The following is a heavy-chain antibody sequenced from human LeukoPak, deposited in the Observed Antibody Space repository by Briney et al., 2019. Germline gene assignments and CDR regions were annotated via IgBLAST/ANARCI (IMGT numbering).Heavy chain of an antibody. CDR2: ISTTSSTI. Sequence: GGSLRLSCAASGFIFSFSSMDWVRQAPGKGLEWVSHISTTSSTIYYADSVRGRFTISRDNAKNSLYLQMNSLRDDDTAVYYCARDNWFDYWGQGTLVTVSS. CDR1: GFIFSFSS. J-gene: IGHJ5*01. CDR3: ARDNWFDY. V-gene: IGHV3-48*02.